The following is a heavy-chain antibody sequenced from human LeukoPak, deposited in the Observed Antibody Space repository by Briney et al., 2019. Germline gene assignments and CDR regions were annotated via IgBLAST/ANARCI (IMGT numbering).Heavy chain of an antibody. CDR1: GYTLTELS. V-gene: IGHV1-24*01. CDR3: ATQVGSSDTVTTRFDY. Sequence: ASVKVSCKVSGYTLTELSMHWVRQAPGKGLEWMGGFDPEDGETVYAQKFQGRVTMTEDTSTDTAYMELSSLRSEDTAVYYCATQVGSSDTVTTRFDYWGQGTLVTVSS. J-gene: IGHJ4*02. CDR2: FDPEDGET. D-gene: IGHD4-17*01.